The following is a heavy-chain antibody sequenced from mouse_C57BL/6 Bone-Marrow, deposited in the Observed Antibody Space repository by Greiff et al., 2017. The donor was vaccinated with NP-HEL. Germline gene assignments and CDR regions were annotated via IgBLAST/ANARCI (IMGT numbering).Heavy chain of an antibody. Sequence: EVKLVESGGGLVQSGRSLRLSCATSGFTFSDFYMEWVRQAPGKGLEWIAASRNKANDYTTEYSASVKGLFIVSRDTSQSILYLQMNALRAEDTAIYYCARDDGYRFAYWGQGTLVTVSA. V-gene: IGHV7-1*01. J-gene: IGHJ3*01. CDR3: ARDDGYRFAY. CDR1: GFTFSDFY. CDR2: SRNKANDYTT. D-gene: IGHD2-2*01.